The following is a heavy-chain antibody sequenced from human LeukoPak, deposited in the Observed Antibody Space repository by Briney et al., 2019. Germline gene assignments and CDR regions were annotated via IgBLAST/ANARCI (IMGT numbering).Heavy chain of an antibody. Sequence: GGSLRLSCAASGFTFSSYWMHWVRQAPGKGLEWVANIGEDGSEKYYADSVQGRFTISRDNAKNSLYLQMDSLRAEDTAIYYCARDCRVGRRPQNWFAPWGQGTPVTVSS. D-gene: IGHD3-16*01. J-gene: IGHJ5*02. CDR1: GFTFSSYW. CDR2: IGEDGSEK. CDR3: ARDCRVGRRPQNWFAP. V-gene: IGHV3-7*01.